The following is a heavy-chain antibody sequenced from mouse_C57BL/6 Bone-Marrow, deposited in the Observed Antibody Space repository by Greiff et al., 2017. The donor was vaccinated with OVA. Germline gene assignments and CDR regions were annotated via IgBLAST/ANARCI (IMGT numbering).Heavy chain of an antibody. D-gene: IGHD2-4*01. CDR3: ARGRDYGTLYAMDY. Sequence: QVQLQQPGAELVKPGASVKLSCKASGYTFTSYWMHWVKQRPGQGLEWIGMIHPNSGSTNYNEKFKSKATLTVDKSSSTAYMQLSSLTSEDSAVYYGARGRDYGTLYAMDYWGQGTSVTVSS. CDR2: IHPNSGST. J-gene: IGHJ4*01. V-gene: IGHV1-64*01. CDR1: GYTFTSYW.